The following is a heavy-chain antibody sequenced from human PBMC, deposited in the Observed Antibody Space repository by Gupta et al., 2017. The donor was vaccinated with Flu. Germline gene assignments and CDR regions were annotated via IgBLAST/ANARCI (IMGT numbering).Heavy chain of an antibody. CDR1: GFSFSSYA. V-gene: IGHV3-23*01. J-gene: IGHJ5*02. Sequence: EVQLLESGGRLVQPGGSPRLSCAASGFSFSSYAMSWVRQAPGKGPEWVSAITYAGDTTDYADSVKGRFTISRDNSKNTLYGQMNSLRAEDTAVYYCAPNWGHRGGPEPVDPWGQGTLVTVSS. D-gene: IGHD2-15*01. CDR3: APNWGHRGGPEPVDP. CDR2: ITYAGDTT.